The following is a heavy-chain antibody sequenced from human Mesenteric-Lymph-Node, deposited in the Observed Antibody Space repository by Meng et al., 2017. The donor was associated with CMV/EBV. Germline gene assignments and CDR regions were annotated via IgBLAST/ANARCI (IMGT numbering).Heavy chain of an antibody. CDR2: INQDGSEK. Sequence: GESLKISCAASGFTFDDFGMNWVRQAPGKGLEWVANINQDGSEKFYVDSVKGRFTISRDNSKNTLYLQMNSLRAEDTAVYYCAKDHDYGDSRKDYYGMDVWGQGTTVTVSS. CDR1: GFTFDDFG. V-gene: IGHV3-7*03. CDR3: AKDHDYGDSRKDYYGMDV. J-gene: IGHJ6*02. D-gene: IGHD4-17*01.